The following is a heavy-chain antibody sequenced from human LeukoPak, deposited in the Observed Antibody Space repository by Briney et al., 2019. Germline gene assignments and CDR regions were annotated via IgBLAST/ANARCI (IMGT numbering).Heavy chain of an antibody. J-gene: IGHJ4*02. V-gene: IGHV4-59*12. CDR2: IYYSGST. Sequence: SETLSLTCTVSGGSISSYYWSWIRQPPGKGLEWIGYIYYSGSTNYNPSLKSRVTISVDTSKNQFSLKLSSVTAADTAIYYCARDRYSSGWVKNDYWGQGTLVTVSS. D-gene: IGHD6-19*01. CDR3: ARDRYSSGWVKNDY. CDR1: GGSISSYY.